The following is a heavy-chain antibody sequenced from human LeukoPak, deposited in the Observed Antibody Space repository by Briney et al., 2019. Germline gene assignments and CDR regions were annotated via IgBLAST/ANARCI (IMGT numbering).Heavy chain of an antibody. Sequence: ASVKVSCKASGYTFTGYYMHWVRQAPGQGLEWMGWINPNSGVTYYAQKFQGRVSMTRDTSISTAYMEVSRLRSDDSALYYCARLSTPNLYYFDYWGQGTLVAVSS. CDR1: GYTFTGYY. D-gene: IGHD3-16*02. J-gene: IGHJ4*02. CDR2: INPNSGVT. CDR3: ARLSTPNLYYFDY. V-gene: IGHV1-2*02.